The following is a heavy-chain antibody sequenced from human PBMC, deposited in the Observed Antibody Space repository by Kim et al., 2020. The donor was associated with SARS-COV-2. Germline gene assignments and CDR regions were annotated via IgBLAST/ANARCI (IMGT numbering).Heavy chain of an antibody. CDR1: GFSFSTHV. Sequence: GGSLRLSCAASGFSFSTHVMSWVRQAPGKGLEWVSGISASGTGTYYADSVKGRFTISRDNSKNILYLQMNSLRVEDTALYYCAGKRNSGDYYYCGQGTLV. J-gene: IGHJ4*02. CDR2: ISASGTGT. CDR3: AGKRNSGDYYY. V-gene: IGHV3-23*01. D-gene: IGHD4-17*01.